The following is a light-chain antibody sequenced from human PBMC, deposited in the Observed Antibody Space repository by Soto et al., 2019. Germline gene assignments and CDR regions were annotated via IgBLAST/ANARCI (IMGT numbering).Light chain of an antibody. CDR1: QSVLYSANNKNY. CDR2: SAS. CDR3: QSNYILPWT. J-gene: IGKJ1*01. Sequence: DIVLPQSPDSLAVSQGERSTIHCNSSQSVLYSANNKNYLAWYQVKPGQAPKLLIYSASTLQIGVPSRFGGNGSGTHFTLTINTLQFDDFASYYCQSNYILPWTFGQGTKVDIK. V-gene: IGKV4-1*01.